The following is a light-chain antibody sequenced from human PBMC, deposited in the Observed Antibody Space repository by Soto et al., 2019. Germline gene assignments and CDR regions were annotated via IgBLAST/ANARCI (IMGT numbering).Light chain of an antibody. CDR1: QSISSW. V-gene: IGKV1-5*03. J-gene: IGKJ3*01. CDR3: QQSYSIPRLT. CDR2: KAS. Sequence: DLQMTQSPSTPSASVGDRVTITCRASQSISSWLAWYQQKPGKAPKLLIYKASTLKSGVPSRFSGSGSGTEFALTISSLQPADFATYYCQQSYSIPRLTFGPGTKVDIK.